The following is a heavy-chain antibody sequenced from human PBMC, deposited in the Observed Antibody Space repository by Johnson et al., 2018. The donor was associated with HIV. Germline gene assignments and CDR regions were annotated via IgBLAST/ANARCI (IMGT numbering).Heavy chain of an antibody. D-gene: IGHD3-10*01. Sequence: QVQLVESGGGLVKPGGSLRLSCPASGFTFNDYYMTWVRQAPGEGLEWVSYISSSGSAIYYADSVKGRFTISRDNAKNSVYQQMNNLRADDTTVYYCVRGHDGSGSYYAFEVWGQGTMVTVSS. CDR2: ISSSGSAI. J-gene: IGHJ3*01. CDR3: VRGHDGSGSYYAFEV. V-gene: IGHV3-11*04. CDR1: GFTFNDYY.